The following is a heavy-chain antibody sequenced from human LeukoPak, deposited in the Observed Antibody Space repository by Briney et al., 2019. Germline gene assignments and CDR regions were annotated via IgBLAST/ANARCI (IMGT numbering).Heavy chain of an antibody. D-gene: IGHD3-10*01. V-gene: IGHV3-53*01. CDR3: AKDRVTMVRRGAFDI. J-gene: IGHJ3*02. Sequence: GGSLRLSCAASGFTVSSNYMSWVRQAPGKGLEWVSVIYSGGSTYYADSVKGRFTISRDNSKNTLYLQMNSLRAEDTAVYYCAKDRVTMVRRGAFDIWGQGTMVIVSS. CDR1: GFTVSSNY. CDR2: IYSGGST.